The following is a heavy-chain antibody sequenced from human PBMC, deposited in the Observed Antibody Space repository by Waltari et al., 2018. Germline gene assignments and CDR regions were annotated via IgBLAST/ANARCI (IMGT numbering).Heavy chain of an antibody. CDR2: INPSGGST. J-gene: IGHJ4*02. V-gene: IGHV1-46*01. CDR3: ARGLYDILTGYYGNFDY. CDR1: GYTFTSYY. Sequence: QVQLVQSGAEVKKPGASVKVSCKASGYTFTSYYMHWVRQAPGQGLEWMGIINPSGGSTSYAQKFQGRVTMTRDTSTSTVYMELSSLRSEDTAVYYCARGLYDILTGYYGNFDYWGQGTLVTVSS. D-gene: IGHD3-9*01.